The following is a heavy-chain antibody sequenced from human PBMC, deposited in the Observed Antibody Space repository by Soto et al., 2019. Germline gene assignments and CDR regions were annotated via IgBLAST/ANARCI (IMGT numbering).Heavy chain of an antibody. Sequence: EVQLLESGGGMVQPGGSLRLACAVSGFTISNNAMSWVRQAPGKGLEWVSSIGGAGGNTHDADSVKGRFTISRDNSKNTLYLHMNSLRAEDTAVYFCAKHPDFGDYSWYFDLWGRGTLVTVSS. D-gene: IGHD4-17*01. CDR3: AKHPDFGDYSWYFDL. CDR1: GFTISNNA. V-gene: IGHV3-23*01. J-gene: IGHJ2*01. CDR2: IGGAGGNT.